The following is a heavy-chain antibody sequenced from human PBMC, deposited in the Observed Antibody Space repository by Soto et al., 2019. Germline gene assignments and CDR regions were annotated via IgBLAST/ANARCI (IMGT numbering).Heavy chain of an antibody. Sequence: SETLSLTCTVSGGSISSSSYYWGWIRQPPGKGLEWIGSIYYSGSTNYNPSLKSRVTISVDTSKNQFSLKLSSVTAADTAVYYCARTPDYGDYDYWGQGTLVTV. CDR3: ARTPDYGDYDY. V-gene: IGHV4-39*01. D-gene: IGHD4-17*01. CDR2: IYYSGST. J-gene: IGHJ4*02. CDR1: GGSISSSSYY.